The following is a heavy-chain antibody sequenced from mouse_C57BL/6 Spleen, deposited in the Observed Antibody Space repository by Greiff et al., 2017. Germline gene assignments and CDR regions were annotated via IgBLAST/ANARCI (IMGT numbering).Heavy chain of an antibody. D-gene: IGHD2-4*01. CDR1: GYTFTSYW. Sequence: QVQLQQSGTELVKPGASVKLSCKASGYTFTSYWMHWVKQRPGQGLEWIGNINPSNGGTNYNEKFKSKATLTVDKSSSTAYMQLSSLTSEDSAVYYCASSGYDYDFPSFAYWGQGTLVTVSA. CDR2: INPSNGGT. CDR3: ASSGYDYDFPSFAY. J-gene: IGHJ3*01. V-gene: IGHV1-53*01.